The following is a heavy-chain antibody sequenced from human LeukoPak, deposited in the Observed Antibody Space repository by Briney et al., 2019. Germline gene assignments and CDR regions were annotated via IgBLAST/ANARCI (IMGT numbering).Heavy chain of an antibody. CDR3: ARKKLLWFGELLFFDY. CDR1: GFTFSSYW. V-gene: IGHV3-7*01. J-gene: IGHJ4*02. D-gene: IGHD3-10*01. CDR2: IKQDGSEK. Sequence: GGSLRLSCAASGFTFSSYWMSWVRQAPGKGLEWVANIKQDGSEKYYVDSVKGRFTISRDNAKNPLYLQMNSLRAEDTAVYYCARKKLLWFGELLFFDYWGQGTLVTVSS.